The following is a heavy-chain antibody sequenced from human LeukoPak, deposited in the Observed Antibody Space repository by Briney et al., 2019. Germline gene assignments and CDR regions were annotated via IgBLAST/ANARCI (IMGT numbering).Heavy chain of an antibody. Sequence: SETLSLTCTVSGGSISGSSYYWGWIRQPPGKGLEWIGSIYYSGSTYYNPSLKSRVTISVDTSKNQFPLKLSSVTAADTAVYYCARYGDYGINFDYWGQGTLVTVSS. CDR3: ARYGDYGINFDY. CDR2: IYYSGST. D-gene: IGHD4-17*01. V-gene: IGHV4-39*01. CDR1: GGSISGSSYY. J-gene: IGHJ4*02.